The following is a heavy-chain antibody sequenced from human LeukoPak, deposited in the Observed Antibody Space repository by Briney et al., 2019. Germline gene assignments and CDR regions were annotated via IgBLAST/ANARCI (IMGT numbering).Heavy chain of an antibody. CDR2: TSYDGNNK. J-gene: IGHJ1*01. CDR1: GFTFNSYA. Sequence: GGSLRLSCAASGFTFNSYALHWVRQAPGKGLEWVAVTSYDGNNKYYAESVKGRFAISRDNSKSMLYLQMNSLRPEDTAVYYCARGEDGFWSGYVEHWGQGTLVTVSP. D-gene: IGHD3-3*01. CDR3: ARGEDGFWSGYVEH. V-gene: IGHV3-30*09.